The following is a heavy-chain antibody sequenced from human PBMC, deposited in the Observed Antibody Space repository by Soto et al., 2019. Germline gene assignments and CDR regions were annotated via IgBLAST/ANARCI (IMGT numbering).Heavy chain of an antibody. D-gene: IGHD3-3*01. J-gene: IGHJ4*02. V-gene: IGHV3-49*04. CDR2: IRSEAYGGTT. CDR1: GFTFGDYA. CDR3: TRVEARYFDY. Sequence: GGSLRLSCTASGFTFGDYAMSWVRQAPGKGLEWVGFIRSEAYGGTTEYAASVKGRFTISRDDSKSIAYLQMNSLKTEDTAVYYCTRVEARYFDYWGQGTLVTVSS.